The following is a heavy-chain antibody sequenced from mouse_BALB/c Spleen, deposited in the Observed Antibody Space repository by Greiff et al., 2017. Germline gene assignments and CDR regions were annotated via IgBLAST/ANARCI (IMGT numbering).Heavy chain of an antibody. V-gene: IGHV10-1*02. CDR2: IRSKSNNYAT. Sequence: EVQRVESGGGLVQPKGSLKLSCAASGFTFNTYAMNWVRQAPGKGLEWVARIRSKSNNYATYYADSVKDRFTISRDDSQSMLYLQMNNLKTEDTAMYYCVRHRDYGNFYAMDYWGQGTSVTVSS. J-gene: IGHJ4*01. D-gene: IGHD2-1*01. CDR3: VRHRDYGNFYAMDY. CDR1: GFTFNTYA.